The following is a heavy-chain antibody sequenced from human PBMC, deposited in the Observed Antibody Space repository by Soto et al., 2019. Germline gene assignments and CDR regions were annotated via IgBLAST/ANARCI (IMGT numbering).Heavy chain of an antibody. CDR3: AMQNHDSSGYYTLGIDY. CDR1: GYSFTSYW. D-gene: IGHD3-22*01. CDR2: IDPSDSYT. J-gene: IGHJ4*02. V-gene: IGHV5-10-1*01. Sequence: GGSLKISCQGSGYSFTSYWISWVRQMPGKGLEWMGRIDPSDSYTNYSPSFQGHVTISADKSISTAYLQWSSLKASDTAMYYCAMQNHDSSGYYTLGIDYWGQGTLVTVSS.